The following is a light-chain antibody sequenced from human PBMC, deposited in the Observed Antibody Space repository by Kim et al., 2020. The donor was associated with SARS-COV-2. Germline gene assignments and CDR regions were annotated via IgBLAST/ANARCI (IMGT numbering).Light chain of an antibody. CDR3: SSYTDSNTLM. V-gene: IGLV2-8*01. Sequence: GQSITLSCTRTYSDSGRYDYVSWYQNHPGRAPKLIIYEVSRRPSGVPDRFSGSKSGNTASLTVSGRRAEDEADYYCSSYTDSNTLMFGGGTQLTVL. J-gene: IGLJ3*02. CDR2: EVS. CDR1: YSDSGRYDY.